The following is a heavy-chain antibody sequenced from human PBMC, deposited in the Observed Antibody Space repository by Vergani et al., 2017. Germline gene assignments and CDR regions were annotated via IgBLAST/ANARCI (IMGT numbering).Heavy chain of an antibody. D-gene: IGHD1-26*01. CDR1: GFTFSSYG. CDR3: ARKAYSGSYYVDYFDY. Sequence: QVQLVESGGGVVQPGRSLRLSCAASGFTFSSYGMHWVRQAPGKGLEGVAVIWYDGSNKYYADSVKGRFTISRDNSKNTLYLQMNSLRAEDTAVYYCARKAYSGSYYVDYFDYWGQGTLVTVSS. V-gene: IGHV3-33*01. CDR2: IWYDGSNK. J-gene: IGHJ4*02.